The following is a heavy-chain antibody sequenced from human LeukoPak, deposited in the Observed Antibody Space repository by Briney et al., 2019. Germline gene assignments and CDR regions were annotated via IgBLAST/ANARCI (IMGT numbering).Heavy chain of an antibody. CDR1: GGSISSYY. D-gene: IGHD6-19*01. J-gene: IGHJ4*02. CDR3: ARVLIAVAGFDY. V-gene: IGHV4-59*01. Sequence: SSETLSLTCTVSGGSISSYYWSWIRQPPGKGLEWIGYIYYGGSTNYNPSLKSRVTISVDTSEDQFSLKLSSVTAADTAVYYCARVLIAVAGFDYWGQGTLVTVSS. CDR2: IYYGGST.